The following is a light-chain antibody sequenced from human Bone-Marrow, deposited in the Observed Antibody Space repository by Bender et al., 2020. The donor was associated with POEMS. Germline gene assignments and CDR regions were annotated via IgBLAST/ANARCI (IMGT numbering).Light chain of an antibody. CDR2: SNN. CDR3: AAWEDSLNGWV. J-gene: IGLJ3*02. Sequence: QSVLTQPPSVSGAPGQRVTISCTGSSSNIGAGYDVHWYQQLPGTAPKVLIYSNNNRPSGVPDRFSGSKSGTSASLAISGLQSEDEADYYCAAWEDSLNGWVFGGGTKLTVL. V-gene: IGLV1-50*01. CDR1: SSNIGAGYD.